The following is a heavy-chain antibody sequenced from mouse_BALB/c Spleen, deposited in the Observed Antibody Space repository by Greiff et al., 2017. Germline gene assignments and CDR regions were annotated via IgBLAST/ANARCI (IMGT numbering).Heavy chain of an antibody. CDR2: INPSSGYT. J-gene: IGHJ4*01. Sequence: QVQLKESAAELARPGASVKMSCKASGYTFTSYTMHWVKQRPGQGLEWIGYINPSSGYTEYNQKFKDKTTLTADKSSSTAYMQLSSLTSEDSAVYYCARDDDGYYYYYAMDYWGQGTSVTVSS. D-gene: IGHD2-3*01. CDR3: ARDDDGYYYYYAMDY. CDR1: GYTFTSYT. V-gene: IGHV1-4*02.